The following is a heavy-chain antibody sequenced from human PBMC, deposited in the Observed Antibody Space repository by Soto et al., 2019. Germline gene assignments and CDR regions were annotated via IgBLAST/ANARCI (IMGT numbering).Heavy chain of an antibody. CDR2: IYYSGST. Sequence: SETLSLTCTVSGGSISSGGYYWSWIRQHPGKGLEWIGYIYYSGSTYYNPSLKSRVTISVDTSKNQFSLKLSSVTAADTAVYYCAREDERNYYGSGSYYYYYGMDVWGQGTTVTVSS. CDR1: GGSISSGGYY. J-gene: IGHJ6*02. V-gene: IGHV4-31*03. CDR3: AREDERNYYGSGSYYYYYGMDV. D-gene: IGHD3-10*01.